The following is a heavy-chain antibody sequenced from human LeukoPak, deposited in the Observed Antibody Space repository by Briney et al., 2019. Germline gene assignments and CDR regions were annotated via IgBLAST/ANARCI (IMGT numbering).Heavy chain of an antibody. J-gene: IGHJ5*02. CDR1: GFTFTSYA. CDR3: ARDWMYYYDSSGYNWFDP. CDR2: ISGSGSST. V-gene: IGHV3-23*01. D-gene: IGHD3-22*01. Sequence: GGSLRLSCAASGFTFTSYAMNWVRQAPGKGLEWVSTISGSGSSTYYVDSVKGRFTISRDNSKNTLYLQMNSLRAEDTAVYYCARDWMYYYDSSGYNWFDPWGQGTLVTVSS.